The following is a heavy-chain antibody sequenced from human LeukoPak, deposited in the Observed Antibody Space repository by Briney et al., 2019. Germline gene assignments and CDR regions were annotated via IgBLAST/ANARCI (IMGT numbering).Heavy chain of an antibody. CDR3: ARDTSVAYYGSSGYPDY. D-gene: IGHD3-22*01. V-gene: IGHV1-69*04. CDR1: GGTFSSYA. CDR2: IIPILGIA. Sequence: GASVKVSCKASGGTFSSYAISWVRQAPGQGLEWMGRIIPILGIANYAQKFQGRVTITADKSTSTAYMELSSLRSEDTAVYYCARDTSVAYYGSSGYPDYWGQGTLVTVSS. J-gene: IGHJ4*02.